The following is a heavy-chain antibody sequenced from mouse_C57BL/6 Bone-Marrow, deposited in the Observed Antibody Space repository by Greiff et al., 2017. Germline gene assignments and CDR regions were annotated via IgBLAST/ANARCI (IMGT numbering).Heavy chain of an antibody. Sequence: QVLLQQPGAALVRPGTSVTLSCTASGYTFTSYWMHWVKQRPGQGLEWIGVIDPSDSYTNYNQKFKGKATLTVDTSSSTAYMQLSSLTSEDSAVYYCARAGVYYGSSLAWFAYWGQGTLVTVSA. CDR3: ARAGVYYGSSLAWFAY. J-gene: IGHJ3*01. CDR2: IDPSDSYT. V-gene: IGHV1-59*01. CDR1: GYTFTSYW. D-gene: IGHD1-1*01.